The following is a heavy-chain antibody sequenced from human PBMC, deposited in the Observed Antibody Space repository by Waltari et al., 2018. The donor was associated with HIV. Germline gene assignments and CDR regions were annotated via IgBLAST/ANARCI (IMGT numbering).Heavy chain of an antibody. V-gene: IGHV3-48*02. D-gene: IGHD6-19*01. Sequence: EVQLVESGGGLVQPGGSLRLSCEASGFLFRSFGVNWVRQAPGKGLEWVSYISRSGNTKYYADSVKGRFTIFRDNAKNSLYLQMNSLRDEDTAVYYCARDPEWLVEGGDYWGQGTLVTVSS. J-gene: IGHJ4*02. CDR2: ISRSGNTK. CDR1: GFLFRSFG. CDR3: ARDPEWLVEGGDY.